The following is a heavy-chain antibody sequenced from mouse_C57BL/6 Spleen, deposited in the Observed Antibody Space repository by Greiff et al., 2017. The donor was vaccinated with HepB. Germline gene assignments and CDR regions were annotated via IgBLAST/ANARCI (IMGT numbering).Heavy chain of an antibody. Sequence: VQLKESGGDLVKPGGSLKLSCAASGFTFSSYGMSWVRQTPDKRLEWVATISSGGSYTYYPDSVKGRFTISRDNAKNTLYLQMSSLKSEDTAMYYCARVRAMDYWGQGTSVTVSS. CDR2: ISSGGSYT. V-gene: IGHV5-6*01. J-gene: IGHJ4*01. CDR1: GFTFSSYG. CDR3: ARVRAMDY.